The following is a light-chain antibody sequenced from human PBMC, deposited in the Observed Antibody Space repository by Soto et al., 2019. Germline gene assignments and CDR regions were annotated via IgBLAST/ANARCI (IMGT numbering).Light chain of an antibody. CDR2: DAS. CDR3: QQYNDWPPWT. J-gene: IGKJ1*01. Sequence: EIVMTQSPATLSVSPGERATLSCRASQGVSSNLAWYQQKPGQSLSLVIYDASTRATGIPARFSGSGSGTEFTLTISSLQSEDVAVYYCQQYNDWPPWTFGQGTKVEIK. CDR1: QGVSSN. V-gene: IGKV3-15*01.